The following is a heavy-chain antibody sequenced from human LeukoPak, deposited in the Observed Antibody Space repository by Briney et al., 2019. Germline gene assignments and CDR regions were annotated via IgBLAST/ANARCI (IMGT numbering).Heavy chain of an antibody. D-gene: IGHD1-26*01. Sequence: GGSLRLSCAASGFTFSDYGIHWVRQAPGKGREWVAVISYDGGNKYYADSVKGRFTISRDNSKNTLYLQMNSLKTEDTAVYYCTTESSGGPEHWGQGTLVTVSS. V-gene: IGHV3-30*03. CDR1: GFTFSDYG. CDR2: ISYDGGNK. CDR3: TTESSGGPEH. J-gene: IGHJ4*02.